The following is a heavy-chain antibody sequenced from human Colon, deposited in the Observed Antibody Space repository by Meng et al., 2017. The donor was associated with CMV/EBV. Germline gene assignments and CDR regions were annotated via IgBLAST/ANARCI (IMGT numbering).Heavy chain of an antibody. CDR2: TSSSSATI. CDR1: GFTFRDNY. J-gene: IGHJ4*01. D-gene: IGHD5-12*01. CDR3: ASRYSYVGF. V-gene: IGHV3-11*01. Sequence: GGSLRLSCAASGFTFRDNYMSWIRQAPGKGLEWISYTSSSSATIYYADSVKGRFTISRDNAKQTLYLEMNNLRAEDTAVYYCASRYSYVGFWGHGTLVTVSS.